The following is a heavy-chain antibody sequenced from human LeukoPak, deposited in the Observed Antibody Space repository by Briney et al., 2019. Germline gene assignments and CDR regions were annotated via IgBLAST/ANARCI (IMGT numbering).Heavy chain of an antibody. CDR2: IGDEGSNK. J-gene: IGHJ6*03. Sequence: GGSLRLAWAAAGFTFSSYGIHWVRQAAGKWREWVAFIGDEGSNKYYADSVQGRFTISSDNSNHTLSLQMNSLRAEDTPVYYCAKESSGRPDYYMDVWGKGTTVTVSS. D-gene: IGHD6-19*01. CDR1: GFTFSSYG. V-gene: IGHV3-30*02. CDR3: AKESSGRPDYYMDV.